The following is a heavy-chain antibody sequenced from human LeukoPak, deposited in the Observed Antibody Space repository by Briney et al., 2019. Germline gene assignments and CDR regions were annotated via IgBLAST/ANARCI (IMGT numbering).Heavy chain of an antibody. D-gene: IGHD3-3*01. J-gene: IGHJ4*02. CDR2: IYSGGST. Sequence: PGGSLRLSCAASGFTVSINYMSWVRQAPGKGLEWVSVIYSGGSTYYADSVKGRFTISRHNSKNTLYLQMNSLRAEDTAVYYCARKAFWSGYYRYYWGQGTLVTVSS. CDR1: GFTVSINY. V-gene: IGHV3-53*04. CDR3: ARKAFWSGYYRYY.